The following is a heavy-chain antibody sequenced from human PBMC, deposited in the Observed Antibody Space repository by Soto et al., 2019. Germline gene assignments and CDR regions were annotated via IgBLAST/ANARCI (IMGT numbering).Heavy chain of an antibody. CDR2: IYYSGST. CDR3: ARVVPRGEWLVADYFDY. J-gene: IGHJ4*02. CDR1: GGSISSSSYY. V-gene: IGHV4-39*01. Sequence: QLQLQESGPGLVKPSETLSLTCTVSGGSISSSSYYWGWIRQPPGKGLEWIGSIYYSGSTYYNPSLKSRVTISVDTSKNQFSLKLSSVTAADTAVYYCARVVPRGEWLVADYFDYWGQGTLVTVSS. D-gene: IGHD6-19*01.